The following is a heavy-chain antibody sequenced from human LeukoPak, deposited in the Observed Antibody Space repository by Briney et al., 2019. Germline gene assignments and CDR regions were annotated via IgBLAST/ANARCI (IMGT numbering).Heavy chain of an antibody. CDR3: AREGSPLIAGPFFDY. J-gene: IGHJ4*02. Sequence: GGSLRLSCAAPGFRFSSYTMHWVRQPPGKGLEWLSSITSGSSFINYADSVRGRFTISRDNAKNSMDLQMNSLRAEDTAIYYCAREGSPLIAGPFFDYWSQGTLVTVSS. CDR2: ITSGSSFI. CDR1: GFRFSSYT. D-gene: IGHD6-13*01. V-gene: IGHV3-21*01.